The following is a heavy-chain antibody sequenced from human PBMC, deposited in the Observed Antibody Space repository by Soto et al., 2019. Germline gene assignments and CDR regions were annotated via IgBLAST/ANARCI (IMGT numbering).Heavy chain of an antibody. Sequence: GGSLRLSCAASGFTFSDYYMSWIRQAPGKGLEWVPYISSSGSTIYYADSVKGRFTISRDNAKNSLYLQMNSLGAEDTAVYYCARGAPIDSNAFDIWGQGTMVTVSS. J-gene: IGHJ3*02. D-gene: IGHD3-22*01. V-gene: IGHV3-11*01. CDR1: GFTFSDYY. CDR3: ARGAPIDSNAFDI. CDR2: ISSSGSTI.